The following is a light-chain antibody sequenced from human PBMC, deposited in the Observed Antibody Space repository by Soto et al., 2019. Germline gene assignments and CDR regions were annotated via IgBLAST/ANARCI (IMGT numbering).Light chain of an antibody. CDR1: GSNIGSDT. Sequence: QSVLTQPPSASGTPGQRVTISCSGSGSNIGSDTVNWYQQLPGTAPKLLIYSINQRPSGVPDRFSGSKSGTSASLAISGLQSDDEADYYCAAWDDRLGAVIFGGGTKVTVL. V-gene: IGLV1-44*01. CDR3: AAWDDRLGAVI. J-gene: IGLJ2*01. CDR2: SIN.